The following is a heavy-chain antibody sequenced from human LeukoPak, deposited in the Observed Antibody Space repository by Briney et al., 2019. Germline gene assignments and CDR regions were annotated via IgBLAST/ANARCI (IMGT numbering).Heavy chain of an antibody. CDR2: IYYSGST. CDR3: ARDAYYYDTSGYYLLDY. V-gene: IGHV4-59*12. D-gene: IGHD3-22*01. J-gene: IGHJ4*02. Sequence: PSETLSLTCTVSGGSISSYYWSWIRQPPGKGLEWIGYIYYSGSTNYNPSLKSRVTISVDTSKNQFSLKLSSVTAADTAVYYCARDAYYYDTSGYYLLDYWGQGTLVTVSS. CDR1: GGSISSYY.